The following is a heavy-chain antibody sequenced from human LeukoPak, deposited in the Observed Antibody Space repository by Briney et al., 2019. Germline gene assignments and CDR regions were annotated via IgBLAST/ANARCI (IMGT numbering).Heavy chain of an antibody. CDR3: ARHGELQEVFDI. J-gene: IGHJ3*02. V-gene: IGHV4-38-2*02. D-gene: IGHD1-26*01. Sequence: SETLSLTCTVSGFSSAYYWGWIRQPPGKGLEWIGSVYHSGSTYQNPSLKRRVTISLDTSKNQFSLKLTSVTAADTAVYYCARHGELQEVFDIGAQGTRVPVSS. CDR1: GFSSAYY. CDR2: VYHSGST.